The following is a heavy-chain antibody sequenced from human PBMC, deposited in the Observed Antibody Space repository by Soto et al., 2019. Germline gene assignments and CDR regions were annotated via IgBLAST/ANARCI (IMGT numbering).Heavy chain of an antibody. Sequence: GASVKVSCKSSGCTFSSYAISCVRQAPGQGLEWMGGIIPIFGTANYAQKFQGRVTITADESTSTAYMELSSLRSEDTAVYYCAREPEQSIYCGGDCQLMGYWGQGTLVTVSS. D-gene: IGHD2-21*02. J-gene: IGHJ4*02. V-gene: IGHV1-69*13. CDR3: AREPEQSIYCGGDCQLMGY. CDR2: IIPIFGTA. CDR1: GCTFSSYA.